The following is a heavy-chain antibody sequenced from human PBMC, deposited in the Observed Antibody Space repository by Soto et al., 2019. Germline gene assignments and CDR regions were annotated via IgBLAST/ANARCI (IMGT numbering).Heavy chain of an antibody. D-gene: IGHD6-6*01. CDR1: GGTFSSYT. CDR3: ARGPAPSSSSDFLDY. Sequence: SVKVSCKASGGTFSSYTISWVLQAPGQGLEWMGRIIPILGIANYAQKFQGRVTITADKSTSTAYMELSSLRSEDTAVYYCARGPAPSSSSDFLDYWGQGTLVTVSS. J-gene: IGHJ4*02. CDR2: IIPILGIA. V-gene: IGHV1-69*02.